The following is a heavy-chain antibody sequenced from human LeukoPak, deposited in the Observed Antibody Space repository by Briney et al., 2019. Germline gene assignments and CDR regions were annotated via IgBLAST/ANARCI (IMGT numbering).Heavy chain of an antibody. CDR2: IRSSGSTT. J-gene: IGHJ4*02. CDR3: ARDKPPPYYYDSSGIFDY. CDR1: GFTFSSYG. Sequence: GGSLRLSCAASGFTFSSYGMNWVRQAPGKGLEWVSYIRSSGSTTFDADSVKGRFTISRDNAKNSLYLQMNSLRAEDTAVYYCARDKPPPYYYDSSGIFDYWGQGTLVTVSS. D-gene: IGHD3-22*01. V-gene: IGHV3-48*03.